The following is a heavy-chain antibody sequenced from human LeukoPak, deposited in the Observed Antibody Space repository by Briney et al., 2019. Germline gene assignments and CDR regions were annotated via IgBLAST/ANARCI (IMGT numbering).Heavy chain of an antibody. D-gene: IGHD4-17*01. CDR3: ARDPTAVSNQPQYYFDF. J-gene: IGHJ4*02. CDR1: GFTFSSNA. Sequence: PGGSLRLSCAASGFTFSSNAMHWVRQAPGKGLEWVAVISYSGGDNKYYADSVNGRFTISRDNSKNTLFLQMNSLRPEDTAVYYCARDPTAVSNQPQYYFDFWGQGTLVTVSS. V-gene: IGHV3-30*04. CDR2: ISYSGGDNK.